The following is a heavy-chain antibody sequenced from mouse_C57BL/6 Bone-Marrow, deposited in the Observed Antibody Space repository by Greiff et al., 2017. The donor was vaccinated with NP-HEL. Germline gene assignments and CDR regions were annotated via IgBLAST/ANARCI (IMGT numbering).Heavy chain of an antibody. CDR3: ARGYARDD. Sequence: EVQVVESGGGLVQPGGSLKLSCAASGFTFSDYYMYWVRQTPEKRLEWVAYISNGGGSTYYLDTVKGRFTISRDNAKNTLYLQMSRLKAEDTAMYYCARGYARDDWGQGTSVTVSS. CDR2: ISNGGGST. CDR1: GFTFSDYY. J-gene: IGHJ4*01. V-gene: IGHV5-12*01.